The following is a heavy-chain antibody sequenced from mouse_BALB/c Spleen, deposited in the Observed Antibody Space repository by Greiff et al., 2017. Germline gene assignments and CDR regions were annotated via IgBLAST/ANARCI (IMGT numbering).Heavy chain of an antibody. V-gene: IGHV5-6-5*01. Sequence: EVKLVESGGGLVKPGGSLKLSCAASGFTFSSYAMSWVRQTPEKRLEWVASISSGGSTYYPDSVKGRFTISRDNARNILYLQMSSLRSEDTAMYYCARVSSSYYAMDYWGQGTSVTVSS. CDR1: GFTFSSYA. J-gene: IGHJ4*01. CDR3: ARVSSSYYAMDY. CDR2: ISSGGST.